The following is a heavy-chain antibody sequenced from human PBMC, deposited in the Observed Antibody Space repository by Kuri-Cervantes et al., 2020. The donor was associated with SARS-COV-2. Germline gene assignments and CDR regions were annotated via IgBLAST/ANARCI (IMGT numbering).Heavy chain of an antibody. CDR3: ARPTRGKLD. CDR1: GYSFTGYW. V-gene: IGHV5-51*01. CDR2: IDPGDSDT. Sequence: GGSLRLSCKGSGYSFTGYWIAWVRQMPGKGLECMGIIDPGDSDTRYSPSFQGQVTISADKSINTAYLQWSSLKASDTAMYYCARPTRGKLDWGPGTLVTVSS. D-gene: IGHD1-7*01. J-gene: IGHJ4*02.